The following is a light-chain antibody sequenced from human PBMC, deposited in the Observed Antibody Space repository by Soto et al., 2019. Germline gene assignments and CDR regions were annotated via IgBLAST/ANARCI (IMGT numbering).Light chain of an antibody. CDR1: SSNIGTGYD. Sequence: QSVLTQPPSVSGAPGQRVTISCTGSSSNIGTGYDVHWYQQLPGTAPKVLIYGNSNRPSGVPDRFSGSKSGTSASLAITGLQAEDDAEYYCQSYDSSLSAVVFGGGTKLTVL. CDR3: QSYDSSLSAVV. CDR2: GNS. J-gene: IGLJ2*01. V-gene: IGLV1-40*01.